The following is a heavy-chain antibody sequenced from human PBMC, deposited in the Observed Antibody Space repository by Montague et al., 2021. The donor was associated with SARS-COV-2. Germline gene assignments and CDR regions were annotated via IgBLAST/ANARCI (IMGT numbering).Heavy chain of an antibody. V-gene: IGHV4-38-2*02. CDR1: GYSISSGYY. CDR3: ARDVRYYDFWSGRAQTSPDY. J-gene: IGHJ4*02. CDR2: IYHSGST. D-gene: IGHD3-3*01. Sequence: SETLSLTCTVSGYSISSGYYWGWIRQPPGKGLEWIGSIYHSGSTYYNPSLKSRVTISVDTSKNQSPLKLSSVTAADTAVYYCARDVRYYDFWSGRAQTSPDYWGQGTLVTVSS.